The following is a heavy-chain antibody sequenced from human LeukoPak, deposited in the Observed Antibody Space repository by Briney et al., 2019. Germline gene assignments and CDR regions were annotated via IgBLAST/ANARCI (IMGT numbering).Heavy chain of an antibody. CDR2: FYYSGST. V-gene: IGHV4-39*01. J-gene: IGHJ5*02. CDR1: GGSISSSSYF. Sequence: PSETLSLTCTVSGGSISSSSYFWGWIRQPPGKGLEWIGSFYYSGSTYYNPSLKSRVTISVDTSKNQFSLRLSSVTAADTAVCYCARHLRGYSYGRDNWFDPWGQGTLVTVSS. CDR3: ARHLRGYSYGRDNWFDP. D-gene: IGHD5-18*01.